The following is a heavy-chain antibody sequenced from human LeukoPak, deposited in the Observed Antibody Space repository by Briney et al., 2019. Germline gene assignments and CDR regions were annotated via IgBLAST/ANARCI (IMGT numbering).Heavy chain of an antibody. D-gene: IGHD4-17*01. CDR3: AKDGYGDYSFDY. Sequence: GGSLRLSCAASGFTFSSYGMPWVRQAPGKGLEWVAVISYDGSNKYYADSVKGRSTISRDNSKNTLYLQMNSLRAEDTAVYYCAKDGYGDYSFDYWGQGTLVTVSS. V-gene: IGHV3-30*18. J-gene: IGHJ4*02. CDR1: GFTFSSYG. CDR2: ISYDGSNK.